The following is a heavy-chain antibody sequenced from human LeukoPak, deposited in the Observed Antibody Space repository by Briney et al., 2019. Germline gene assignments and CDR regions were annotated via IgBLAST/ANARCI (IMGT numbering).Heavy chain of an antibody. CDR3: ARDCTAAAGTWFDP. V-gene: IGHV1-2*02. J-gene: IGHJ5*02. CDR1: GYTFTGYY. Sequence: VASVKVSCKASGYTFTGYYMHWVRQAPGQGLEWMGWINPNRGGTNYAQKFQGRVTMTRDTSISTAYMELSRLRSDDTAVYYCARDCTAAAGTWFDPWGQGTLVTVSS. D-gene: IGHD6-13*01. CDR2: INPNRGGT.